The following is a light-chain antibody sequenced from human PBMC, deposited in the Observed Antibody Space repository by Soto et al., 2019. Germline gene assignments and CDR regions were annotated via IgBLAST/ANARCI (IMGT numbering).Light chain of an antibody. V-gene: IGKV3-20*01. CDR1: QSIDSKY. CDR3: QQYFASSWT. Sequence: EIVLTQSPGTLSSSPGERATLSCRASQSIDSKYLAWYQHKPGQAPRLLIYATSSRATGIPDRFGGSGSGTDFTLTINRLEPEDFAVYYCQQYFASSWTFDQGTKVDIK. J-gene: IGKJ1*01. CDR2: ATS.